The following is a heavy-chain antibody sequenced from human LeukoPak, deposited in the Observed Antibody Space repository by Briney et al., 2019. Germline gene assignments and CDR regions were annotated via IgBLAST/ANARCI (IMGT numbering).Heavy chain of an antibody. J-gene: IGHJ4*02. CDR1: GYSFTMYW. CDR2: IYPGDSHT. CDR3: ARLLGSSSSSWASFDY. V-gene: IGHV5-51*01. Sequence: GESLKISCKGSGYSFTMYWIGWVRQIPGKGLEWMGIIYPGDSHTMYSPSFRGQVTMSADKSISTAYLQWSSLKASDTAMYYCARLLGSSSSSWASFDYWGQGTLVTVSS. D-gene: IGHD6-13*01.